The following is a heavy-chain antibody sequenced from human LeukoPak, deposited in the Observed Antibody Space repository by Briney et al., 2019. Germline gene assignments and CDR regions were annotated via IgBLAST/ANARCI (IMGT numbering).Heavy chain of an antibody. CDR3: ASPVVVVATREVDY. CDR1: GFTFSSYT. Sequence: PGGSLRLSCVASGFTFSSYTMSWVRQAPGKGLEWVSALNAGGGSTHYADSVRGRFTISRDNSKNTLYLQMNSLRAEDTAVYYCASPVVVVATREVDYWGQGTLVTVSS. J-gene: IGHJ4*02. V-gene: IGHV3-23*01. D-gene: IGHD2-15*01. CDR2: LNAGGGST.